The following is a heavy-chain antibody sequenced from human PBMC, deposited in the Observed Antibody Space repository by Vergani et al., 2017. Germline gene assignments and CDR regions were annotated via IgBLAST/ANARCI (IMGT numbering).Heavy chain of an antibody. J-gene: IGHJ4*02. V-gene: IGHV4-30-2*01. D-gene: IGHD2-15*01. CDR1: GGSISSGGYS. CDR2: IYHSGST. CDR3: ARSSEVVVFNY. Sequence: QLQLQESGSGLVKPSQTLSLTCAVSGGSISSGGYSWSWIRQPPGKGLEWIGYIYHSGSTYYNPSLKSRVTMSVETSKNQFSLKLSSVTVADTAVYYCARSSEVVVFNYWGQGTLVTVSS.